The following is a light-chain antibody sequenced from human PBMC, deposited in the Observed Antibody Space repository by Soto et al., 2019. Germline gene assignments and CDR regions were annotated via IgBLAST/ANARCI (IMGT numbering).Light chain of an antibody. V-gene: IGLV2-14*01. CDR3: SSYTSSSTLDV. Sequence: QSALTQPASVSGSPGQSITISCTGTSRDVGGYNYVSWYQQHPGKAPKLMIYDVSNRPSGVSNRFSGSKSGNTASLTISGLQAEDEADYYCSSYTSSSTLDVFGTGTKRTVL. J-gene: IGLJ1*01. CDR1: SRDVGGYNY. CDR2: DVS.